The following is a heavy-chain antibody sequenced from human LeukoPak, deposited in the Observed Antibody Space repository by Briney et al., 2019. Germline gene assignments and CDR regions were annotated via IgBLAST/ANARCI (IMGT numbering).Heavy chain of an antibody. V-gene: IGHV3-23*01. D-gene: IGHD6-19*01. CDR1: GFTFSLYT. CDR3: AREVENTSGWYSHFDY. CDR2: ITGSGRTT. J-gene: IGHJ4*02. Sequence: GGFLRLSCTASGFTFSLYTMTWVRQAPGEGLQWVSAITGSGRTTSYADSVKGRFTISRDNSKNTLYLQMNSLRAEDTAVYYCAREVENTSGWYSHFDYWGQGTLVTVSS.